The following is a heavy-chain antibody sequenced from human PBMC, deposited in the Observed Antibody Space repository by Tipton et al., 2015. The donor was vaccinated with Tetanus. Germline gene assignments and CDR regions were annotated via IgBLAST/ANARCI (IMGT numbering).Heavy chain of an antibody. Sequence: SVKGRSTVSRDNAKNSVYLQMSSLRDDDTAIYYCARDRRSYIASAGYGMDVWGQGTPVTASS. CDR3: ARDRRSYIASAGYGMDV. J-gene: IGHJ6*02. V-gene: IGHV3-48*02. D-gene: IGHD6-13*01.